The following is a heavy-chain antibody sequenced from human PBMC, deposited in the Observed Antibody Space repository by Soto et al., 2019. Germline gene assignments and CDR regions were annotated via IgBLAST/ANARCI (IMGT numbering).Heavy chain of an antibody. D-gene: IGHD6-19*01. CDR2: ISSSSSYI. J-gene: IGHJ4*02. V-gene: IGHV3-21*01. Sequence: GGSLRLSCAASGFTFSSYSMNWVRQAPGKGLEWVSSISSSSSYIYYADSVKGRFTIPRDNAKNSLYLQMNSLRAEDTAVYYCAKTPTNIAVAGYFDYWGQGTLVTVSS. CDR3: AKTPTNIAVAGYFDY. CDR1: GFTFSSYS.